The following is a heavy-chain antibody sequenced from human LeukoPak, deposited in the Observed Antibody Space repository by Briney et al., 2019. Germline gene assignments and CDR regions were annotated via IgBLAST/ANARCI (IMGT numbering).Heavy chain of an antibody. D-gene: IGHD6-19*01. CDR2: ISSSGSTI. CDR1: GFTFSDYY. J-gene: IGHJ4*02. V-gene: IGHV3-11*01. Sequence: PGGSLRLSCAASGFTFSDYYMSWIRQAPGKGLEWVSYISSSGSTIYYADSVKGRFTISRDNAKNSLYLQMNSLRAEDTAVYYCAKDSTSSGWTRNYPSWGQGTLSPSPQ. CDR3: AKDSTSSGWTRNYPS.